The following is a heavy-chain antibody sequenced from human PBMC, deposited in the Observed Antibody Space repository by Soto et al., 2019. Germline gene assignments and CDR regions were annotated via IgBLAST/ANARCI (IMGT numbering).Heavy chain of an antibody. CDR3: AGTTSHHWLYMDV. Sequence: QVQLQESGRGLVKPSQTLSVSCAISGDSVSGDSAAWNWVRLSPSRGLEWLARTYYRSRWYNDYAVSVRSRITVNADTSKNQFSLQLTSVTPEDTAIYFCAGTTSHHWLYMDVWGRGTTVTVSS. V-gene: IGHV6-1*01. CDR2: TYYRSRWYN. J-gene: IGHJ6*03. D-gene: IGHD1-1*01. CDR1: GDSVSGDSAA.